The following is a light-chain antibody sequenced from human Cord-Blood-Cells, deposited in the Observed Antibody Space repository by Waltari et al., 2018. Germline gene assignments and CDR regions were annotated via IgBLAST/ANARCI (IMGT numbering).Light chain of an antibody. CDR3: SSYTSSSTLV. CDR2: DVS. CDR1: SSDVGGYNY. J-gene: IGLJ1*01. V-gene: IGLV2-14*01. Sequence: QSALTQPPPVSGSPGQSITISCTGTSSDVGGYNYVSWYQQHPGKAPKLMIYDVSNRPSGVSNRFSGSKSGNTASLTISGLQAEDEADYYCSSYTSSSTLVFGTGTKVTVL.